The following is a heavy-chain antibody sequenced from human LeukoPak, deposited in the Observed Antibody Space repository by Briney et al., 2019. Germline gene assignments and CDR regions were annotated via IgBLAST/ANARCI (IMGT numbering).Heavy chain of an antibody. CDR1: GFTFDDYA. V-gene: IGHV3-43*02. D-gene: IGHD3-10*01. CDR3: AKVVWFGESYYYYGMDV. Sequence: GGSLRLSCAASGFTFDDYAMHWVRQAPGKGLEWVSLISGDGGSTYYADSVKGRFTISRDNSKNSLYLQMNSLRTEDTALYYCAKVVWFGESYYYYGMDVWGQGTTVTVSS. CDR2: ISGDGGST. J-gene: IGHJ6*02.